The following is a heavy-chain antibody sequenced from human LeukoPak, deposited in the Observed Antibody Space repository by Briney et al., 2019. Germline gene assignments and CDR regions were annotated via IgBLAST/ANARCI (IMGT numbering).Heavy chain of an antibody. CDR3: TTGLRAADTN. CDR1: GFTVSSNY. J-gene: IGHJ4*02. D-gene: IGHD6-13*01. V-gene: IGHV3-53*01. Sequence: GGSLRLSCAASGFTVSSNYMSWVRQAPGKGLEWVSVIYSGGSTYYADSVKGRFTISRDNSKNTLYLQMNSLKTEDTAVYYCTTGLRAADTNWGLGTLVTVSS. CDR2: IYSGGST.